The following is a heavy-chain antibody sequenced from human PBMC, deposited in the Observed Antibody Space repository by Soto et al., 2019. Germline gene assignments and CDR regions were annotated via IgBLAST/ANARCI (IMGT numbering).Heavy chain of an antibody. CDR2: ISGSGGST. CDR1: GFTFSSYA. Sequence: PGGSLRLSCAASGFTFSSYAMSWVRQAPGKGLEWVSAISGSGGSTYYADSVKGRFTISRDNSKNTLYLQMNSLRAEDTAVYYCAKKLGSDIVVVVAATLYMDVWGKGTTVTVSS. V-gene: IGHV3-23*01. CDR3: AKKLGSDIVVVVAATLYMDV. J-gene: IGHJ6*03. D-gene: IGHD2-15*01.